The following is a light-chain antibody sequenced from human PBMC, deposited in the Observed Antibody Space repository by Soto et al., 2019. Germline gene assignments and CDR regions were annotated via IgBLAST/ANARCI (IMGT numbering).Light chain of an antibody. Sequence: QRSHCQGPPPTSVRCRAIIPWXASQTISTWLAWYQHKPGKAPNXMIYDASTLMSGVPSRFSGSGSGTEFTLTISSLQPGDFATYYCQQSETYPLTLGQGTRLEIK. V-gene: IGKV1-5*01. J-gene: IGKJ5*01. CDR1: QTISTW. CDR2: DAS. CDR3: QQSETYPLT.